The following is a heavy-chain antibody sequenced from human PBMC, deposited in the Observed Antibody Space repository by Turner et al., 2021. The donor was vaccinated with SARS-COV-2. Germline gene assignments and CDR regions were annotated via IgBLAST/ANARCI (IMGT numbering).Heavy chain of an antibody. Sequence: QLQLQESGPRLVKPSETLSLTRTVSGGSISSSSYYGGWNRQPPGKGLEWIGGIYYSGSTYYNPSLKSRVTISVDTSKNQFSLKLTSVTAADTAVYFCARHWEVAAAAYLARFDPWGQGTLVTVSS. CDR2: IYYSGST. V-gene: IGHV4-39*01. CDR3: ARHWEVAAAAYLARFDP. J-gene: IGHJ5*02. CDR1: GGSISSSSYY. D-gene: IGHD6-13*01.